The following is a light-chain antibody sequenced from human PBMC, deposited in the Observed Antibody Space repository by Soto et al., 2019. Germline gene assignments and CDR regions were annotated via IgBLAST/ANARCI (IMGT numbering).Light chain of an antibody. V-gene: IGKV1-12*01. Sequence: DIQMTQSPSTLSGSVGDRVTITCRASQGIRSWLAWYQQKPGKAPKLLISSISSLQSGVPSRFSGSGSGTDFTLTISSLQPEDFATYYCQQGNSFPLTFGQGTRLEIK. CDR3: QQGNSFPLT. CDR1: QGIRSW. J-gene: IGKJ5*01. CDR2: SIS.